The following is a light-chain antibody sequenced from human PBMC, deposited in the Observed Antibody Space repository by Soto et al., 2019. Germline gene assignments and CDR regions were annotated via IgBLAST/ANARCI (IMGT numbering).Light chain of an antibody. CDR2: DDS. CDR3: QVWDSSSDHVV. Sequence: SYELTQSTSVSVAPGQTARITCGGNNIGRKSVHWYQQKPGQAPVLVVYDDSDRPSGIPERFSGSNSGNTATLTISRVEAGDEADYYCQVWDSSSDHVVFGGGTKVTVL. V-gene: IGLV3-21*02. CDR1: NIGRKS. J-gene: IGLJ2*01.